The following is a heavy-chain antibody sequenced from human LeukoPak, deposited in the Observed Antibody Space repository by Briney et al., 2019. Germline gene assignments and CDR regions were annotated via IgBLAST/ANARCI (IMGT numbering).Heavy chain of an antibody. CDR3: ATESQTNGDYYFDY. Sequence: PSETLSLTCTVSVGSITTTRYYWGWIRQPPGKGLEWIGSIYYSGSTYYNPSLKSRVTMSVDTSRNQFSLRLTSVTAADTAMYYCATESQTNGDYYFDYWGQGTLVTVSS. J-gene: IGHJ4*02. CDR2: IYYSGST. D-gene: IGHD4-17*01. V-gene: IGHV4-39*07. CDR1: VGSITTTRYY.